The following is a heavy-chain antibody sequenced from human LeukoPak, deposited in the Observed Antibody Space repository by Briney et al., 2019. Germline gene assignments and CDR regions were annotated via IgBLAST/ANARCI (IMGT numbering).Heavy chain of an antibody. D-gene: IGHD3-10*01. V-gene: IGHV4-34*01. CDR1: GGSFSGYY. J-gene: IGHJ4*02. CDR2: INHSGST. Sequence: PSETLSLTCAVYGGSFSGYYWSWIRQPPGKGLEGIGEINHSGSTNYNPSLKSRVTISVDTSKNQFSLKRSSVTAADTAVYYCARGNPLITMVRGVPPYYFDYWGQGTLVTVSS. CDR3: ARGNPLITMVRGVPPYYFDY.